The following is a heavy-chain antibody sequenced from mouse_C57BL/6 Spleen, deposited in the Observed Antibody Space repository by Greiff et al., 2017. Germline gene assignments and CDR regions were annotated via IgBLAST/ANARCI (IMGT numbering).Heavy chain of an antibody. CDR3: TRGGEGYDPFAY. CDR2: IDPETGGP. D-gene: IGHD2-2*01. V-gene: IGHV1-15*01. J-gene: IGHJ3*01. CDR1: GYTFTDYE. Sequence: QVQLKESGAELVRPGASVTLSCKASGYTFTDYEMHWVKQTPVHGLEWIGDIDPETGGPAYHQKFQGKDILTAAKSSSTAYMELRGLTSEDSAVYYCTRGGEGYDPFAYWGQGTLVTVAA.